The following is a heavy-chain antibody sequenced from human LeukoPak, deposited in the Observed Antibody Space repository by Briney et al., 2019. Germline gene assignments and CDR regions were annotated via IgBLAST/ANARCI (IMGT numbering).Heavy chain of an antibody. J-gene: IGHJ3*01. CDR3: AREQDSGGNSEFHALDV. V-gene: IGHV1-69*04. D-gene: IGHD4-23*01. CDR2: IIALVALP. Sequence: SVKVSCKASGGSFTSYSIIWVRQAPGQGLEWMGRIIALVALPSPAQKFHDRITITTDTSANTAYMELSSLTSEDTAVYFCAREQDSGGNSEFHALDVWGQGTLVTVSS. CDR1: GGSFTSYS.